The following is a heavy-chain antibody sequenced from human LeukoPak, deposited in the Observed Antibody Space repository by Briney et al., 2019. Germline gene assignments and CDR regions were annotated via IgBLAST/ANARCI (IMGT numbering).Heavy chain of an antibody. CDR2: INYSGST. J-gene: IGHJ3*02. D-gene: IGHD3-10*01. CDR1: GYSISSGYY. Sequence: PSETLSLTCTVSGYSISSGYYWGWIRQPPGKELEWIGHINYSGSTKYNPSLKSRVTISVETSKNKVSLKLNSVTAADTAIYFCARSPGDDAFDIWGQGTKVTVSS. V-gene: IGHV4-61*01. CDR3: ARSPGDDAFDI.